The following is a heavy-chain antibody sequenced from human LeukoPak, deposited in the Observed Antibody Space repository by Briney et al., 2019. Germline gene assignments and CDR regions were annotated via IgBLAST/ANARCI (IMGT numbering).Heavy chain of an antibody. D-gene: IGHD3-22*01. CDR2: MNPNSGNT. Sequence: GASVKVSCKASGYTFTSYDINWVRQATGQGLEWMGWMNPNSGNTGYAQKFQGRVTMTRNTSISTAYIELSSLRSEDTAVYYCARDPRDHYYDSSSYYYGMDVWGQGTTVTVSS. J-gene: IGHJ6*02. V-gene: IGHV1-8*01. CDR1: GYTFTSYD. CDR3: ARDPRDHYYDSSSYYYGMDV.